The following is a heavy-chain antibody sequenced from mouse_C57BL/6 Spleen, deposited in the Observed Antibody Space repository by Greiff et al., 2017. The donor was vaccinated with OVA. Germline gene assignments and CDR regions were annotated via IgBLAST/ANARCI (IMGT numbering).Heavy chain of an antibody. J-gene: IGHJ1*03. Sequence: VQLQQSGAELVRPGTSVKVSCKASGYAFTNYLIEWVKQRPGQGLEWIGVINPGRGGTNYNEKFKGKATLTAAKSSSTAYMQISSLTSEDSAVSFWARPEYYGSSYEYFDVWGTGTTVTVSS. CDR3: ARPEYYGSSYEYFDV. D-gene: IGHD1-1*01. CDR2: INPGRGGT. V-gene: IGHV1-54*01. CDR1: GYAFTNYL.